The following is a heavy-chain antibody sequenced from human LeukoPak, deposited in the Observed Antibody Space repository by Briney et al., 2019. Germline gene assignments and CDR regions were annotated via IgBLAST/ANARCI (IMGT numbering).Heavy chain of an antibody. CDR1: GGSISRYY. J-gene: IGHJ4*01. CDR2: IYTSGST. CDR3: AGGSYSIDY. V-gene: IGHV4-4*07. Sequence: PSETLSLTCTVSGGSISRYYWSWVRQPAGKGLEWIGRIYTSGSTNYHPSLKSRARMSLEKSKNQFSRKLRAVTVANTAVYYCAGGSYSIDYWVQGTLVTVSS. D-gene: IGHD2-21*01.